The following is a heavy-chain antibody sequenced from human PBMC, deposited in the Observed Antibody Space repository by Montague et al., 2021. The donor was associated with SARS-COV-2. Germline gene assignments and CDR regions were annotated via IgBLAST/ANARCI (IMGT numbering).Heavy chain of an antibody. CDR2: IYFTGKT. CDR3: ARWGLNNACDF. CDR1: GDSISRSHYF. D-gene: IGHD1/OR15-1a*01. Sequence: SETLSLTCSVSGDSISRSHYFWAWIRQPPGMGLEWIGSIYFTGKTYYHPSLKSRVTISIDTSKNHFSLRLSSVTAADSAVFYCARWGLNNACDFWGLGTTVTISS. V-gene: IGHV4-39*02. J-gene: IGHJ3*01.